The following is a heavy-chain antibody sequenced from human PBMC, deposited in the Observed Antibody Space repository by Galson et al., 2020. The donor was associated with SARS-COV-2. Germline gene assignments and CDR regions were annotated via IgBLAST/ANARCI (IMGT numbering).Heavy chain of an antibody. CDR1: GGSISSSSYY. V-gene: IGHV4-39*07. CDR2: IYYSGST. D-gene: IGHD3-22*01. Sequence: SETLSLTCTVSGGSISSSSYYWGWIRQPPGKGLEWIGSIYYSGSTYYNPSLKSRVTISVDTSKNQFSLKLSSVTAADTAVYYCARILSGYPYNWFDPWGQGTLVTVSS. J-gene: IGHJ5*02. CDR3: ARILSGYPYNWFDP.